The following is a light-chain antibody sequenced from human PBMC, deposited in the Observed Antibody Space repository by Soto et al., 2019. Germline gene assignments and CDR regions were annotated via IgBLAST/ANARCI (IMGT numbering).Light chain of an antibody. CDR2: AAT. V-gene: IGKV1-39*01. CDR3: QQSYSTPWT. CDR1: QTIDTY. Sequence: DIQLTQSPSSLSASVGDRVTITCRASQTIDTYLNWYQHKPGTAPKVLIYAATYLQNGVPSRFSGTGSGADFTLTISSLQPEDFATYYCQQSYSTPWTFGQGTKVDIK. J-gene: IGKJ1*01.